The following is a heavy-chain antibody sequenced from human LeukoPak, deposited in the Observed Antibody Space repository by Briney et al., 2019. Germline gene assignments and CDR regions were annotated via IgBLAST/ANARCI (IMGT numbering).Heavy chain of an antibody. V-gene: IGHV3-23*01. J-gene: IGHJ4*02. CDR1: GFPFETNA. CDR2: IGNTET. CDR3: AKDWIQFNRVFDCFDS. Sequence: GGSLGLSCATSGFPFETNAMSWVRQAPGKGLEWVATIGNTETFYADSVTGRFIISRDNSKNTVNLQMNRLRVEDTAIYYCAKDWIQFNRVFDCFDSWGQGTLVTVSS. D-gene: IGHD5-18*01.